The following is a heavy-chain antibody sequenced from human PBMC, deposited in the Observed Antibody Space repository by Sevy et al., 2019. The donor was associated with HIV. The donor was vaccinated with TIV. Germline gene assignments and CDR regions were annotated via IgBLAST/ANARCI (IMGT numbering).Heavy chain of an antibody. CDR3: ARGRSSGWYNEGYDY. CDR2: IYYSGST. J-gene: IGHJ4*02. V-gene: IGHV4-59*01. CDR1: GGSISSYY. Sequence: SETLSLTCTVSGGSISSYYWSWIPQPPGKELEWIGYIYYSGSTNYNPSLKSRVTISVDTSKNQFSLKLSSVTAADTAVYYCARGRSSGWYNEGYDYWGQGTLVTVSS. D-gene: IGHD6-19*01.